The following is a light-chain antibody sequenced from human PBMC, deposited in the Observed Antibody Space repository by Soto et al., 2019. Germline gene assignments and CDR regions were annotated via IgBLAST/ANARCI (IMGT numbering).Light chain of an antibody. CDR1: SSDIGGYNY. Sequence: QSALTQPASVSGSPGQSISISSTGTSSDIGGYNYVSWYQQHPGKAPKVMIYDVSNRPSGVSNRFSGSKSGNTASLTISGLQAEDEADYYCSSYTSSSTVLFGGGTQLTVL. V-gene: IGLV2-14*03. CDR2: DVS. CDR3: SSYTSSSTVL. J-gene: IGLJ2*01.